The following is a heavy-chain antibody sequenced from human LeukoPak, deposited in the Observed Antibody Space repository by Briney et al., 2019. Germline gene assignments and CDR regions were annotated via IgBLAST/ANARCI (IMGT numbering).Heavy chain of an antibody. CDR1: GFTFSDYS. J-gene: IGHJ4*02. CDR2: INIISSEI. D-gene: IGHD1-26*01. V-gene: IGHV3-21*05. Sequence: GGSLRLSCAASGFTFSDYSMNWVRQAPGKGLEWVSYINIISSEIYYGDSVKGRFTISRDNARNSLYLQMNSLRAEDTAVYYCARGDSGSYYFDYWGQGTLVTVSS. CDR3: ARGDSGSYYFDY.